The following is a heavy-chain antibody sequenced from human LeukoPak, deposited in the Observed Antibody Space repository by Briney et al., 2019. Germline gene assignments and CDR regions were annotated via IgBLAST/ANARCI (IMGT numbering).Heavy chain of an antibody. CDR1: GGTFSSYT. CDR3: ARATSITIFGVVPTD. J-gene: IGHJ4*02. CDR2: IIPILGIA. Sequence: LVKVSCKASGGTFSSYTISWVRQAPGQGLEWMGRIIPILGIAYYAQKFQGRVTITADKSTSTAHMELSSLRSEDTAVYYCARATSITIFGVVPTDWGQGTLVTVSS. D-gene: IGHD3-3*01. V-gene: IGHV1-69*02.